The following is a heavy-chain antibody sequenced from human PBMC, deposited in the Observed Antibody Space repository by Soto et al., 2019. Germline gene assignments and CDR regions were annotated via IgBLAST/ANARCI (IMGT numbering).Heavy chain of an antibody. V-gene: IGHV3-21*01. CDR2: ISETSSYI. CDR1: GFTFSAYT. J-gene: IGHJ4*02. D-gene: IGHD6-13*01. CDR3: ARGYSSSWVDY. Sequence: EVQLVESGGGLVKPGGSLRLSCAASGFTFSAYTMDCVRQAPGKGLEWVASISETSSYIYYADSVKGRFTISRDNANDSLYLHVDSLRAEDTAVYYCARGYSSSWVDYWGQGTLVTVSS.